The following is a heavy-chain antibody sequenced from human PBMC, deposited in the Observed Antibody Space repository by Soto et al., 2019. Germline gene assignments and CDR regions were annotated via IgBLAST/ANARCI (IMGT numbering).Heavy chain of an antibody. J-gene: IGHJ4*02. D-gene: IGHD5-12*01. CDR2: ISGSGGST. CDR3: ANGGWLQFEYYFDY. CDR1: GFTFSSYA. Sequence: PGGSLRLSCAASGFTFSSYAMSWVRQAPGKGLEWVSAISGSGGSTYYADSVKGRFTISRDNSKNTLYLQMNSLRAEDTAVYYCANGGWLQFEYYFDYWGQGTLVTVSS. V-gene: IGHV3-23*01.